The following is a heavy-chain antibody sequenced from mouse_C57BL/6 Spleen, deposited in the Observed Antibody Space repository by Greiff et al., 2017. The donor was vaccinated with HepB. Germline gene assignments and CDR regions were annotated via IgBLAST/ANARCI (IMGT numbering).Heavy chain of an antibody. CDR3: ARPYGSSHYYAMDY. Sequence: EVQVVESGGGLVKPGGSLKLSCAASGFTFSDYGMHWVRQAPEKGLEWVAYISSGSSTIYYADTVKGRFTISRDNAKNTLFLQMTSLRSEDTAMYYCARPYGSSHYYAMDYWGQGTSVTVSS. J-gene: IGHJ4*01. D-gene: IGHD1-1*01. CDR1: GFTFSDYG. CDR2: ISSGSSTI. V-gene: IGHV5-17*01.